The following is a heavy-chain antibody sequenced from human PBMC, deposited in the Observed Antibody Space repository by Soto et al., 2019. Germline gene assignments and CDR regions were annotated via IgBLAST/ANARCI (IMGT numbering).Heavy chain of an antibody. Sequence: EVQLVESGGGLVQPGESLRLSCAASGFTVDNNYMTWVRQAPGKGLEWVSFIDSGGRTYYADSVKGRFTTSRDNSKNTLYLQMDSLRAEDTALYYCARDGRINNGYYYYYYGMDVWGQGTTVTVSS. CDR1: GFTVDNNY. CDR2: IDSGGRT. D-gene: IGHD3-10*01. V-gene: IGHV3-53*01. J-gene: IGHJ6*02. CDR3: ARDGRINNGYYYYYYGMDV.